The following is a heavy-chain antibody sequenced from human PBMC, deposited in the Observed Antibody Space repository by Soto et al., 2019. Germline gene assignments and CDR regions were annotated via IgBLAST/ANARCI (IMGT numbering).Heavy chain of an antibody. V-gene: IGHV4-4*07. CDR1: GASISGFY. J-gene: IGHJ5*02. D-gene: IGHD1-1*01. Sequence: QVQLQESGPGLVKPSETLSLTCTVSGASISGFYWSWIRKSAGKGLEWIGRIYATGTTDYNPSLKILVMMSVDTSKKQFSLKLRSVTAADTAVYYCVRDGTKTLRDWFDPWGQGISVTVSS. CDR3: VRDGTKTLRDWFDP. CDR2: IYATGTT.